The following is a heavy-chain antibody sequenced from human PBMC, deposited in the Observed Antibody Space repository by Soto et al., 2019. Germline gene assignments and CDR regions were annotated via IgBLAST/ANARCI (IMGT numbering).Heavy chain of an antibody. V-gene: IGHV1-69*13. CDR2: IIPIFGTA. Sequence: SVKVSCKASGGTFSSYAISWLRQSAGQGLGWMGGIIPIFGTANYAQKFQGRVTITADESTSTAYMELSSLRSEDTAVYYCARARRAEWYSSGWYERYYFDYWGQGTLVTVSS. CDR3: ARARRAEWYSSGWYERYYFDY. CDR1: GGTFSSYA. J-gene: IGHJ4*02. D-gene: IGHD6-19*01.